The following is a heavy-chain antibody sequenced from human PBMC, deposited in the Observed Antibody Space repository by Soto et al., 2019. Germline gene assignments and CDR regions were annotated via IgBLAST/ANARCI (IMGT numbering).Heavy chain of an antibody. CDR3: ARNLGYSECDFHY. V-gene: IGHV1-18*01. J-gene: IGHJ4*02. Sequence: QVQLVQSGAEVKKPGASVKVSCKASGYTFTNSGFSWVRQAPGQGLEWVGWIRVNNGDTNYAQKLQGRVTMTTDTSTTTAFMELRSLRSDDTAVYYCARNLGYSECDFHYWGQGTLITVSS. CDR1: GYTFTNSG. D-gene: IGHD4-4*01. CDR2: IRVNNGDT.